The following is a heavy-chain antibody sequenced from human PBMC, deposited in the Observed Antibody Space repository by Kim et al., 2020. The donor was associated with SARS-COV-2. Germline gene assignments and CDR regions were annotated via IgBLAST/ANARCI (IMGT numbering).Heavy chain of an antibody. J-gene: IGHJ4*02. CDR1: GFTFSSYS. V-gene: IGHV3-21*04. D-gene: IGHD2-2*01. CDR2: ISSSSSYI. Sequence: GGSLRLSCAASGFTFSSYSMNWVRQAPGKGLEWVSSISSSSSYIYYADSVKGRFTISRDNAKNSLYLQMNSLRAEDTAVYYCARDDCRSTSCYWNYWGQGTLVTVSS. CDR3: ARDDCRSTSCYWNY.